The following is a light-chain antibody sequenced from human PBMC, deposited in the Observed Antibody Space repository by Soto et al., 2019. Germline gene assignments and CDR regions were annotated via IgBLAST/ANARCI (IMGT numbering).Light chain of an antibody. V-gene: IGKV3-20*01. Sequence: IVLTQSPGTLSLSPGERATLSCRAGQSVSSNYLAWYQQKPGQAPRLLIYGASSRATGIPDKFSGSGSGTDFTLTISRLEPEDFAVYICQQYGTSPRTFGQGTRLEIK. CDR1: QSVSSNY. J-gene: IGKJ5*01. CDR2: GAS. CDR3: QQYGTSPRT.